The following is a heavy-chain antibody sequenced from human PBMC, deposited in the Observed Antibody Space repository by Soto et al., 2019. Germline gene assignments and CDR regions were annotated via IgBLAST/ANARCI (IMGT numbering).Heavy chain of an antibody. Sequence: QVLLQESGPGLVKPSETLSLTCTVSGGSISSYYWSWIRQPPGKGLEWIGYIYYSGSTNYNPSLKRRATIAVDTSKNQFSRQLSSVTAADTAMYYCARGSTWFGEPYFDYWGQGTLVTVSS. D-gene: IGHD3-10*01. V-gene: IGHV4-59*01. CDR2: IYYSGST. CDR1: GGSISSYY. J-gene: IGHJ4*02. CDR3: ARGSTWFGEPYFDY.